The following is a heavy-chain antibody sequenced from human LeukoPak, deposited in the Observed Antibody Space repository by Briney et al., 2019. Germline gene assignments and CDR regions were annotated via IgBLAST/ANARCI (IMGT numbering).Heavy chain of an antibody. V-gene: IGHV3-23*01. J-gene: IGHJ4*02. CDR2: ISGSGGST. Sequence: GGSLRLSCAASGFTFSSYAMNWVRQAPGKGLEWVSAISGSGGSTYYADSVKGRFTISRDNSKSTLYLQMNSLRAEDTAVYYCAKDDSSWMRVALDYWGQGTLVTVSS. CDR1: GFTFSSYA. CDR3: AKDDSSWMRVALDY. D-gene: IGHD6-13*01.